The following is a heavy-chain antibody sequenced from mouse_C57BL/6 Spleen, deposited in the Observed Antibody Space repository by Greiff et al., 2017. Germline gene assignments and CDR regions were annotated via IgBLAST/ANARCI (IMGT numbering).Heavy chain of an antibody. V-gene: IGHV5-4*01. D-gene: IGHD2-2*01. CDR3: ARDEGTMVTTGGSFDY. CDR1: GFTFSSYA. CDR2: ISDGGSYT. J-gene: IGHJ2*01. Sequence: EVHLVESGGGLVKPGGSLKLSCAASGFTFSSYAMSWVRQTPEKRLEWVATISDGGSYTYYPDNVKGRFTISRDNAKNNLYLQMSHLKSEDTAMYYCARDEGTMVTTGGSFDYWGQGTTLTVSS.